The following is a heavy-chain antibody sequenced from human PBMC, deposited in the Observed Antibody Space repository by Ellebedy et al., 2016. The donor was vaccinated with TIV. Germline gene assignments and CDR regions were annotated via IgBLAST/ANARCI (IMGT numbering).Heavy chain of an antibody. J-gene: IGHJ4*02. CDR3: VRDREASCVSTSCYPDY. Sequence: GESLKISCTTSGFTFDDYAMHWVRQAPGKGLQWVSLISWDGGGTSYADSVKGRFTISRDNRKNSLFLQMTSLRPEDTALYYCVRDREASCVSTSCYPDYWGQGTLVIVSS. V-gene: IGHV3-43D*03. D-gene: IGHD2-2*01. CDR2: ISWDGGGT. CDR1: GFTFDDYA.